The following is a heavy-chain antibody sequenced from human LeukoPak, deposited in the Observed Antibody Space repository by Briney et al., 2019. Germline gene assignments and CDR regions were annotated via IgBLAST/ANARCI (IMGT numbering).Heavy chain of an antibody. D-gene: IGHD3-3*01. CDR2: INPNSGGT. V-gene: IGHV1-2*02. J-gene: IGHJ5*02. Sequence: ASVKVSCKASGYTFTGYYMHWVRQAPGQGLEWMGWINPNSGGTNYAQKFQGRVTMTRDTSISTAYMELSRLRSDDTAVYYCARGVTYYDFWSGYRNWFDPWGQGTLVTVPS. CDR3: ARGVTYYDFWSGYRNWFDP. CDR1: GYTFTGYY.